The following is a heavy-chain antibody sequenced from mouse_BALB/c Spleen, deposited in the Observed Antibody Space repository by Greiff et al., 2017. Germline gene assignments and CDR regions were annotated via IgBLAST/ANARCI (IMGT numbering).Heavy chain of an antibody. CDR1: GYSITSGYY. J-gene: IGHJ4*01. CDR3: ARRNWDYAMDY. V-gene: IGHV3-6*02. Sequence: EVKLQESGPGLVKPSQSLSLTCSVTGYSITSGYYWNWIRQFPGNKLEWMGYISYDGSNNYNPSLKNRISITRDTSKNQFFLKLNSVTTEDTATYYCARRNWDYAMDYWGQGTSVTVSS. CDR2: ISYDGSN. D-gene: IGHD4-1*01.